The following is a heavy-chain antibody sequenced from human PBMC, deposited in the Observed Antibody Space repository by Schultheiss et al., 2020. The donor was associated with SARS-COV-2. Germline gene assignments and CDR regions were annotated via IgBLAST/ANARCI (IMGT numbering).Heavy chain of an antibody. D-gene: IGHD5/OR15-5a*01. CDR3: AKDKALYDLGGMDV. CDR2: ISYDGSNK. CDR1: GFTFSSYG. Sequence: GESLKISCAASGFTFSSYGMHWVRQAPGKGLEWVAVISYDGSNKYYADSVKGRFTISRDNSKSTLYLQMNSLRADDTAVYYCAKDKALYDLGGMDVWGQGTTVTVSS. V-gene: IGHV3-30*18. J-gene: IGHJ6*02.